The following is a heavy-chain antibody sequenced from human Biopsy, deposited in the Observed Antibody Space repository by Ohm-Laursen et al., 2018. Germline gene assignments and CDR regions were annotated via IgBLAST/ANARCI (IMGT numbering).Heavy chain of an antibody. CDR3: ARDRGYYSDRTVPGYFDL. V-gene: IGHV4-59*01. CDR2: VYYTGST. D-gene: IGHD3-22*01. CDR1: GDSISSYY. Sequence: GTLSLTWTVSGDSISSYYWSWIRQPPGKGLEWIGYVYYTGSTGYNPSLQSRVTISVDTSKNHFSLRLRSVTPADTAIYYCARDRGYYSDRTVPGYFDLWGRGTLVTVSS. J-gene: IGHJ2*01.